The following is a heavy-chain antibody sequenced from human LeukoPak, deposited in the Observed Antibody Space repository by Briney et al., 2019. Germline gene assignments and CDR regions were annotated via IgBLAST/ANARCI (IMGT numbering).Heavy chain of an antibody. CDR1: GFTFDDYA. Sequence: PGGSLRPSCAASGFTFDDYALHRVRPAPGKGLGGVSFISGDGGSTYYADSVKGRFTISRDNSKNSLYLQMNSLRTEDTALYYCAKTSTNYYDSSEFGYWGQGTLVTVSS. J-gene: IGHJ4*02. D-gene: IGHD3-22*01. CDR3: AKTSTNYYDSSEFGY. V-gene: IGHV3-43*02. CDR2: ISGDGGST.